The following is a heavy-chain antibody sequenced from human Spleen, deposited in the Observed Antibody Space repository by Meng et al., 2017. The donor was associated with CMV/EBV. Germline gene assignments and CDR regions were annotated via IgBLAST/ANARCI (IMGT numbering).Heavy chain of an antibody. V-gene: IGHV6-1*01. J-gene: IGHJ4*02. CDR3: ARDAYYYDSRPFDY. Sequence: QVQLQPSGPGLVKPSQTLSLPCAISGDSVSSNSAAWNWIRQSPSRGLEWLGGTYYRSKWYNDYAVSVKSRITINPDTSKNQFSLQLNSVTPEDTAVYYCARDAYYYDSRPFDYWGQGTLVTVSS. CDR2: TYYRSKWYN. D-gene: IGHD3-22*01. CDR1: GDSVSSNSAA.